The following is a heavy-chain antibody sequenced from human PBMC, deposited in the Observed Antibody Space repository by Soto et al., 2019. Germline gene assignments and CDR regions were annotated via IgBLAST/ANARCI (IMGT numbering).Heavy chain of an antibody. Sequence: QVQLVQSGAEVKKPGASVKVSCKASGYTFTSYAMHWVRQAPGQRLEWMGWINAGNGNTKYSQKFQGRVTITRDTSASTAYMELSSLRSEDTAVYYCARDTRSSGWVHFQHWGQGTLVTVSS. CDR1: GYTFTSYA. D-gene: IGHD6-19*01. J-gene: IGHJ1*01. V-gene: IGHV1-3*01. CDR2: INAGNGNT. CDR3: ARDTRSSGWVHFQH.